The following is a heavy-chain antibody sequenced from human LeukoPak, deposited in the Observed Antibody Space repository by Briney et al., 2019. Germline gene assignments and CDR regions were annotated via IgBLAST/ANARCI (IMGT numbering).Heavy chain of an antibody. Sequence: ASVKVSCKASGYTFTSYYMHWVRQAPGQGLEWMGIINPSGGSTSYAQKFQGRVTMTRDMSTSTVYMELSSLRSEDTAVYYCARDVPYYYDSSGVYYYYYMDVWGQGTLVTVSS. D-gene: IGHD3-22*01. CDR3: ARDVPYYYDSSGVYYYYYMDV. CDR2: INPSGGST. V-gene: IGHV1-46*01. J-gene: IGHJ6*03. CDR1: GYTFTSYY.